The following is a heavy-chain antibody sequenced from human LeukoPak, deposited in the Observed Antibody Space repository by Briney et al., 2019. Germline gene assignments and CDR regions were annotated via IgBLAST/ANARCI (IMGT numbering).Heavy chain of an antibody. CDR3: ARDVSPGWQQPADY. D-gene: IGHD6-13*01. CDR2: ISAYNGNT. V-gene: IGHV1-18*01. Sequence: ASVKVSCKASGYTFTSYGISWVRQAPGQGLEWMGWISAYNGNTNHAQKLQGRVTMTTDTSTSTAYMELRSLRSDDTAVYYCARDVSPGWQQPADYWGQGTLVTVSS. J-gene: IGHJ4*02. CDR1: GYTFTSYG.